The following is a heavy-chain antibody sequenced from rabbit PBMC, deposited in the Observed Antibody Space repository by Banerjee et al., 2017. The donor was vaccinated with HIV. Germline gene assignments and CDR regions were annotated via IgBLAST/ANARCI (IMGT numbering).Heavy chain of an antibody. CDR3: AREGYGSSSGYYGRHYYGMDL. J-gene: IGHJ6*01. CDR2: IYPTYGAT. V-gene: IGHV1S47*01. Sequence: QEQLVESGGGLVQPEGSLKLSCKASGFDFSSSFWISWVRQTPGKGLEWIGCIYPTYGATDYASWVNGRFTISSDSAQNTVDLQMNSLTAADTATYFCAREGYGSSSGYYGRHYYGMDLWGPGTLVTVS. CDR1: GFDFSSSF. D-gene: IGHD1-1*01.